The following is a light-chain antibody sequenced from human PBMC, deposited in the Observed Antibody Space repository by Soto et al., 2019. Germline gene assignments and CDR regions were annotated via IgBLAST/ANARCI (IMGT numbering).Light chain of an antibody. CDR1: NSNIGSNY. CDR3: GSWDSSLSAYV. J-gene: IGLJ1*01. Sequence: QSVLTQPPSVSAAPGQKVTISCSGSNSNIGSNYVSWYQQLPGAAPKLLIYDTNNRPSGIPDRFSGSKSGTSATLGITGFQTGDEADYYCGSWDSSLSAYVFGTGTKVTVL. V-gene: IGLV1-51*01. CDR2: DTN.